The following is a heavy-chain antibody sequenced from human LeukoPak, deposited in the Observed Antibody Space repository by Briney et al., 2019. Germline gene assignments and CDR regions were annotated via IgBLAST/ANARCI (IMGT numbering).Heavy chain of an antibody. Sequence: GGSLRLSCAGSGFTFSSYAMSWVRQPPGKGLEWVSAISGGGGSTYFADSVKGRFTISRDNAKNTLYLQMNSLRAEDTAVYYCAKFYDISTGYFDYWGQGTLVTVSS. CDR1: GFTFSSYA. V-gene: IGHV3-23*01. J-gene: IGHJ4*02. CDR2: ISGGGGST. CDR3: AKFYDISTGYFDY. D-gene: IGHD3-9*01.